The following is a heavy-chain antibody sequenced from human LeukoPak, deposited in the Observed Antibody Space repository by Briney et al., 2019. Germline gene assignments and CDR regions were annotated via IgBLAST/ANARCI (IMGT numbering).Heavy chain of an antibody. J-gene: IGHJ5*02. CDR1: GYTFTSYD. CDR3: ARGSRDIVVVVAATS. D-gene: IGHD2-15*01. Sequence: ASVKVSCKASGYTFTSYDINWVRQATGQGLEWMGWMNPNSGNTGYAQKFQGRVTMTRNTSMSTAYMELSSLRSEDTAVYYCARGSRDIVVVVAATSWGQGTLVTVSS. CDR2: MNPNSGNT. V-gene: IGHV1-8*02.